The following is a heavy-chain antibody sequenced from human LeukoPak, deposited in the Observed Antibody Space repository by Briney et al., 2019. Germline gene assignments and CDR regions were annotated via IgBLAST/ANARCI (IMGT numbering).Heavy chain of an antibody. J-gene: IGHJ4*02. CDR1: GGSFSDYY. CDR3: ARTRRDGYEYYFDY. D-gene: IGHD5-24*01. Sequence: PSETLSLTCAVYGGSFSDYYWSWIRQPPGKGLEWIGEISHSGSTNYNPSLKSRVTISVDTSKNQFSLKLSSVTAADTAVYYCARTRRDGYEYYFDYWGQGTLVTVSS. V-gene: IGHV4-34*01. CDR2: ISHSGST.